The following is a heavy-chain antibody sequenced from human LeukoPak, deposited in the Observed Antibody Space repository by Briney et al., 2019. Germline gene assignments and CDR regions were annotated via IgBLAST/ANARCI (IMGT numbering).Heavy chain of an antibody. Sequence: SGGSLRLSCAASGFTFSDSAMTWVRQAPGKGLEWISYISRSGDTIYYADSVKGRFTISRDNANNSLYLQMNSLRDEDTAVYFCARLLKYYYDSSGYGEDWYFDLWGRGTLVTVSS. CDR1: GFTFSDSA. CDR2: ISRSGDTI. CDR3: ARLLKYYYDSSGYGEDWYFDL. J-gene: IGHJ2*01. V-gene: IGHV3-48*02. D-gene: IGHD3-22*01.